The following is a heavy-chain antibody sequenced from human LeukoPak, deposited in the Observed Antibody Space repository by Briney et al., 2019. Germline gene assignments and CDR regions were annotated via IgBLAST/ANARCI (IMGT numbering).Heavy chain of an antibody. CDR3: VRHDGRGGATMGAFDS. CDR1: AASISSSNHH. Sequence: PSETLSLTCTISAASISSSNHHWGWIRQSPGKGLEWIGSIYSGRTFYYNPSLNSRVPISVVTSDQFTLQLNSVTAADTAVYYCVRHDGRGGATMGAFDSWGQGSLVTVYS. V-gene: IGHV4-39*01. D-gene: IGHD5-12*01. J-gene: IGHJ5*01. CDR2: IYSGRTF.